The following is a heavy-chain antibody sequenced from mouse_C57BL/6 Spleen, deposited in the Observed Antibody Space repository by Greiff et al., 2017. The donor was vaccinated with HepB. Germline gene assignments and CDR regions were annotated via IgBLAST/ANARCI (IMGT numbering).Heavy chain of an antibody. CDR1: GYAFTNYL. J-gene: IGHJ1*03. V-gene: IGHV1-54*01. CDR2: INPGSGGT. CDR3: ARSELLDV. Sequence: VQLQQSGAELVRPGTSVKVSCKASGYAFTNYLIEWIKQRPGQGLEWIGVINPGSGGTNYNEKFKGKATLTADKSSSTAYMQLSSLTSEDSAVYFCARSELLDVWGTGTTVTVSS.